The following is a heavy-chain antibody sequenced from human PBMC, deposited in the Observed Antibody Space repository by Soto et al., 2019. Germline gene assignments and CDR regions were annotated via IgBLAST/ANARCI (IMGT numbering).Heavy chain of an antibody. V-gene: IGHV1-18*01. CDR3: ARVTDSSGPENGYYFDY. D-gene: IGHD3-22*01. CDR1: GYTFTSYG. J-gene: IGHJ4*02. CDR2: ISAYNGNT. Sequence: ASVKVSGKASGYTFTSYGISWVRQAPGQGLEWMGWISAYNGNTNYAQKLQGRVTMTTDTSTSTAYMELRSLRSDDTAVYYCARVTDSSGPENGYYFDYWGQGTLVTVSS.